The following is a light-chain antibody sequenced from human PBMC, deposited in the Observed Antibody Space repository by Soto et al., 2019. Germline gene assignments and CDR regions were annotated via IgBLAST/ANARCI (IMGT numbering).Light chain of an antibody. Sequence: YELNQPPSVSVAPGHTARITCGGNNTGSKSVHWYQQKPGQAPVLGVYEDSDRPSGIPERFSGSNSGNTATLTISRVEAGDEADYYCQVWDSSSDHYVFGTGTKVTVL. CDR2: EDS. CDR3: QVWDSSSDHYV. CDR1: NTGSKS. J-gene: IGLJ1*01. V-gene: IGLV3-21*02.